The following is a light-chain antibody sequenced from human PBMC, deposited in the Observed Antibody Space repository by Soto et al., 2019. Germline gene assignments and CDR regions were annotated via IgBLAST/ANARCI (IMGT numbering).Light chain of an antibody. CDR1: QGISSY. Sequence: DIQLTQSPSFLSASVGDRVTITCRASQGISSYLAWYQQKPGKAPKLLLYAASTLPSGVPSRFSGSGSGTEFTLTISSLQPEDFAAYYCQQLFSYPLFTFGHGTKVDIK. CDR3: QQLFSYPLFT. CDR2: AAS. J-gene: IGKJ3*01. V-gene: IGKV1-9*01.